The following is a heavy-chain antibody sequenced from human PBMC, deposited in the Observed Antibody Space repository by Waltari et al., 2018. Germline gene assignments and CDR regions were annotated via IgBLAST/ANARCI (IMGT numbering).Heavy chain of an antibody. CDR1: GFSFSSYA. CDR2: ISGSGGST. D-gene: IGHD2-2*01. J-gene: IGHJ4*02. V-gene: IGHV3-23*01. Sequence: EVQLLESGGGLVQPGGSLRLSCAASGFSFSSYAMSWVGQAPGKGLEWVSAISGSGGSTYYADSVKGRFTISRDNSKNTLYLQMNSLRAEDTAVYYCAKKMIVVVPAAIGYFDYWGQGTLVTVSS. CDR3: AKKMIVVVPAAIGYFDY.